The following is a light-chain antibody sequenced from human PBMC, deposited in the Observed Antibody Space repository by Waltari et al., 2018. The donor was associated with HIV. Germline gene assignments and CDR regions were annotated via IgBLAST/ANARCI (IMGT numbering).Light chain of an antibody. CDR3: CSYGGSDTLYV. Sequence: QSALTQPRSVSGSPGQSVTISCTGTSSDVGAYTYVAWYQQHPGKAPKFLIFDVSKRPSGVPYRCSGSKSGNTASLTISGLQAEDEAEYYCCSYGGSDTLYVFGTGTKVTVL. CDR2: DVS. CDR1: SSDVGAYTY. J-gene: IGLJ1*01. V-gene: IGLV2-11*01.